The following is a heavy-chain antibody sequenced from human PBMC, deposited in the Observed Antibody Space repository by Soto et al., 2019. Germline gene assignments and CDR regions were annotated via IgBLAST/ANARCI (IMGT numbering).Heavy chain of an antibody. J-gene: IGHJ5*02. CDR2: ISGSGRST. V-gene: IGHV3-23*01. CDR1: GFTFNNYA. CDR3: AKGRDEYSSAWFVD. Sequence: HGGSLRLSCAASGFTFNNYAMTWVRQAPGKGLEWVSGISGSGRSTYYADSVKGLFTISRDNSKNTLYLQMNSLRDEDTALYYCAKGRDEYSSAWFVDWGQGTLVTVSS. D-gene: IGHD6-19*01.